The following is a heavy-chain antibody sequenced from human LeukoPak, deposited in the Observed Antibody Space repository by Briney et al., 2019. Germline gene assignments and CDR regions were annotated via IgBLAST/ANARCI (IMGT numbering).Heavy chain of an antibody. D-gene: IGHD2-15*01. CDR2: ISGSGGST. V-gene: IGHV3-23*01. J-gene: IGHJ4*02. CDR1: GFTFSSYA. CDR3: AKGLGVQGHFRYCSGGSCYSSFFDY. Sequence: GGSLRLSCAASGFTFSSYAMSWVRQAPGNGLEWVSAISGSGGSTYYADSVKGRFTISRDNSKNTLYLQMNSLRAEDTAVYYCAKGLGVQGHFRYCSGGSCYSSFFDYWGQGTLVTVSS.